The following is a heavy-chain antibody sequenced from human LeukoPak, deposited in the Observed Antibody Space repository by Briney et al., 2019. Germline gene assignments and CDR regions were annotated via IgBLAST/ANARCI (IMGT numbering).Heavy chain of an antibody. CDR1: GFTFAGYT. Sequence: GGSLRLSCAASGFTFAGYTMHWVRQAPGKGLEWATLITYDGSTKYYAASVKGRFTISRDNSKNRLYLQMDSLRGEDTAVYYCAKDRSWHGLEYWGQGALVTVSS. J-gene: IGHJ4*02. CDR2: ITYDGSTK. CDR3: AKDRSWHGLEY. V-gene: IGHV3-30*04. D-gene: IGHD3-16*02.